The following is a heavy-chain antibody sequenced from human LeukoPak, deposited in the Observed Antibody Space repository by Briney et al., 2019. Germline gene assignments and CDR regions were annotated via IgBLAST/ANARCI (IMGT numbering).Heavy chain of an antibody. CDR3: ARLALQEVGATQTYYLDY. D-gene: IGHD1-26*01. V-gene: IGHV3-21*04. J-gene: IGHJ4*02. Sequence: GGSLRLSCAASGFTFTIYTMNWFRQAPGKGLEWVSSISSSSSYIFYADSMKGRFTISRDNAKNSLYLQMNSLRAEDTAVYYCARLALQEVGATQTYYLDYWGQGTLVTVSS. CDR1: GFTFTIYT. CDR2: ISSSSSYI.